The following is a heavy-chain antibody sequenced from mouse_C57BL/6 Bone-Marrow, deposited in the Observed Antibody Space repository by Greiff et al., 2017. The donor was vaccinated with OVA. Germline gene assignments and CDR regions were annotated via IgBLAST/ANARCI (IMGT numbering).Heavy chain of an antibody. CDR1: GYTFTSYW. D-gene: IGHD4-1*01. CDR3: ARNWDGDY. J-gene: IGHJ2*01. CDR2: IDPSDSYT. V-gene: IGHV1-69*01. Sequence: QVQLQQPGAELVMPGASVKLSCKASGYTFTSYWMHWVKQRPGQGLEWIGEIDPSDSYTNYNQKFKGKSTLTVDKYSSTAYMQLSSLTSEDSAVYYCARNWDGDYWGQGTTLTVSS.